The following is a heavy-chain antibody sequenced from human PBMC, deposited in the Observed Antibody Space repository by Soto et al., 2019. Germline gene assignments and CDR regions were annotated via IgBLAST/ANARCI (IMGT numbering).Heavy chain of an antibody. J-gene: IGHJ6*02. D-gene: IGHD4-4*01. CDR3: ARDGDSNSAIYGMDV. CDR1: GFTFSFYS. V-gene: IGHV3-21*01. Sequence: ESGGGLVKPGGSLRLSCEASGFTFSFYSMNWVRQAPGKGLEWVSHITTSGSYIYYTDSVKGRFTIYRDNAKSTLYLQMNSLRAEDTAVYYCARDGDSNSAIYGMDVWGQGTTVTVSS. CDR2: ITTSGSYI.